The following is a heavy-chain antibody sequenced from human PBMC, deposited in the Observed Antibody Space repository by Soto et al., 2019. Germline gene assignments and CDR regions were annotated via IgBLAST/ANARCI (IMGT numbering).Heavy chain of an antibody. Sequence: QLQLQESGPGLVKPSETLSLTCTVSGGSISSSSYYWGWIRQPPGKGLEWIGSIYYSGSTYYNPSPKSRVTISVDTSKNQFSLKLSSVTAADTAVYYCARPHYCSSTSCYEAFDYWGQGTLVTVSS. CDR2: IYYSGST. CDR1: GGSISSSSYY. J-gene: IGHJ4*02. D-gene: IGHD2-2*01. CDR3: ARPHYCSSTSCYEAFDY. V-gene: IGHV4-39*01.